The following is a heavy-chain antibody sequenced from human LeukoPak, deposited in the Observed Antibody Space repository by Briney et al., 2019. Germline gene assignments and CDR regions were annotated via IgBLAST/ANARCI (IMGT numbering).Heavy chain of an antibody. Sequence: PGGSLRLSCAASGFTFSRFWMGWVRQAPGKGLEWVSTIGASGGDTYNADSVKGRFTISRDSSKYTLFLQMHSLRAEDSAVYYCAKHRDTSSSYYFDYWGQGTLVTVSS. V-gene: IGHV3-23*01. D-gene: IGHD6-13*01. CDR3: AKHRDTSSSYYFDY. J-gene: IGHJ4*02. CDR1: GFTFSRFW. CDR2: IGASGGDT.